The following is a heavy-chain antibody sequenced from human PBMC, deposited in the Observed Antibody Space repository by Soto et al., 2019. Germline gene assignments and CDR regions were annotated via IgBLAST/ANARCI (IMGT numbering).Heavy chain of an antibody. CDR1: GYSFTTSG. V-gene: IGHV1-18*01. Sequence: ASVKVSCKASGYSFTTSGITWVRQAPGQGLEWMGWISTYNGNTNYAQKLQDRVTLTTDTSTSTAYMELRSLRSDDTAVYYCARRLYGDYDPWGQGTLVTVSS. CDR3: ARRLYGDYDP. D-gene: IGHD4-17*01. CDR2: ISTYNGNT. J-gene: IGHJ5*02.